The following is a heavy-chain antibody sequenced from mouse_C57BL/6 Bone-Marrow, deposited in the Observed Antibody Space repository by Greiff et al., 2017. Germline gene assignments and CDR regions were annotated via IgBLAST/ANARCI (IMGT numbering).Heavy chain of an antibody. D-gene: IGHD2-4*01. CDR2: IYPRSGNT. Sequence: QVQLQQSGAELARPGASVKLSCKASGYTFTGYGISWVKQRTGQGLEWIGEIYPRSGNTYYNEKFKGKATLTADKSSSTAYMELRSLTSEDSAVYFCAREGLRRIAYWGQGTLVTVSA. J-gene: IGHJ3*01. V-gene: IGHV1-81*01. CDR1: GYTFTGYG. CDR3: AREGLRRIAY.